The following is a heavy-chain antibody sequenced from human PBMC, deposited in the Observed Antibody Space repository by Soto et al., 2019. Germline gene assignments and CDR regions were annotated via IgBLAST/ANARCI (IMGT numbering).Heavy chain of an antibody. V-gene: IGHV3-7*01. CDR2: INPAGNVQ. CDR3: ATANTPYAFDM. J-gene: IGHJ3*02. CDR1: GLTFSISW. Sequence: ESGGGLVQPGESLRLSCTASGLTFSISWMTWVRQAPGEGLEWVSNINPAGNVQHYADSVKERFTISRDNAENSLFLQMSGLRVEDTAVYYCATANTPYAFDMWGQGTMVTVSS.